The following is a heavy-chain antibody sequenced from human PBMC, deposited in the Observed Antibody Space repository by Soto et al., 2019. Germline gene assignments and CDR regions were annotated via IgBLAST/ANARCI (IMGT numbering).Heavy chain of an antibody. CDR3: EREREFRMAGTAFDI. V-gene: IGHV1-2*02. Sequence: QVQLVQSGAEVKKPGASVKVSCKASGYTFTGYYMHWVRQAPGQGLEWMGWINPNSGGTNDAQKFQGRVTRTRDTSSSTAYMELSRLRSDDTAVYYCEREREFRMAGTAFDIWGQGTMVTVSS. CDR1: GYTFTGYY. J-gene: IGHJ3*02. D-gene: IGHD6-19*01. CDR2: INPNSGGT.